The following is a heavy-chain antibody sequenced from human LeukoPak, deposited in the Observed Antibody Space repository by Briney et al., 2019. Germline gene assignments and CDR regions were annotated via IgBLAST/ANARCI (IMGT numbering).Heavy chain of an antibody. CDR3: ARGYCSSTSCYTFGY. D-gene: IGHD2-2*02. J-gene: IGHJ4*02. CDR1: GGAFSVYY. Sequence: SETLSLTCAVYGGAFSVYYWSWIRHPPGKGLEWIGEINHSGSTNYNPSLKSRVTISLDTSKNQFSLKLISVTAADTAVYYCARGYCSSTSCYTFGYWGQGTLVTVSS. V-gene: IGHV4-34*01. CDR2: INHSGST.